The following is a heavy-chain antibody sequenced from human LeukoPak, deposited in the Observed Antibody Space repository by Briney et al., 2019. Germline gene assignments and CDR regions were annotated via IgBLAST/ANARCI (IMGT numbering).Heavy chain of an antibody. CDR3: AKSGRSSSYYGGDY. V-gene: IGHV3-23*01. CDR1: GFTFSTFG. CDR2: ISSSGGNT. J-gene: IGHJ4*02. Sequence: GGSLRLSCAASGFTFSTFGMSWVRQAPGKGLEWVSSISSSGGNTYYADSVKGRVTISRDNSENTVYLQMNSLRAEDTAVYYCAKSGRSSSYYGGDYWGQGTLVTVSP. D-gene: IGHD3-10*01.